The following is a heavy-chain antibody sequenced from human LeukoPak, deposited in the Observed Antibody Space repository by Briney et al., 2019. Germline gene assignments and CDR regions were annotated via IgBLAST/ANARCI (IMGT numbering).Heavy chain of an antibody. J-gene: IGHJ3*02. CDR2: IYPGDSDT. D-gene: IGHD3-10*01. Sequence: GESLKISCKRYGYRLTPYWFNGFGKMPGKGLEWMGIIYPGDSDTRYSPSFQGQVTISADKSISTAYLQWGSLKASDTAMYCCERYADYYGWERRFDIWGQGTMVTVSS. V-gene: IGHV5-51*01. CDR1: GYRLTPYW. CDR3: ERYADYYGWERRFDI.